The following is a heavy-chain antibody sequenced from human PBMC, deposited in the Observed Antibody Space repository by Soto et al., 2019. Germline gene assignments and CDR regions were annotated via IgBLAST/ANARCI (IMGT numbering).Heavy chain of an antibody. J-gene: IGHJ6*02. Sequence: VASVKVSCKASGYTFTSYGITWVRQAPGQGLEWMGWISAYNGNTNYAQNLQGWVTMTRDTSISTAYMELSRLRSDDTAVYYCALLSYYGDPLHRDVWGQGTTVTVSS. V-gene: IGHV1-18*01. D-gene: IGHD4-17*01. CDR2: ISAYNGNT. CDR3: ALLSYYGDPLHRDV. CDR1: GYTFTSYG.